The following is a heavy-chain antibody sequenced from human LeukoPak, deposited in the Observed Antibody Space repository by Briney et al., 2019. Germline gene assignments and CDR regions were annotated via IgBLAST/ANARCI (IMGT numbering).Heavy chain of an antibody. CDR1: GFTFSSYS. D-gene: IGHD2-2*02. CDR3: ARAKSCSSTSCYTQSPSYYAFDI. J-gene: IGHJ3*02. Sequence: PGGSLRLSCAASGFTFSSYSMNWVRQAPGKGLEWVSSISSSSSYIYYADSVKGRFTISRDNAKNSLYLQMNSLRAEDTAVYYCARAKSCSSTSCYTQSPSYYAFDIWGQGAMVTVSS. CDR2: ISSSSSYI. V-gene: IGHV3-21*01.